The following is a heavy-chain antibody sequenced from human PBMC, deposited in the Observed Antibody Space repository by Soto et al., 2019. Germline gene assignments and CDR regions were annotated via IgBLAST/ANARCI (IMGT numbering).Heavy chain of an antibody. V-gene: IGHV3-23*01. CDR2: IGGSGGDT. J-gene: IGHJ4*02. CDR1: GFTFSIYA. D-gene: IGHD3-22*01. CDR3: AKDAPGSGWLSDY. Sequence: GGSLRLSCAASGFTFSIYAMTWVRQAPGKGLEWVSTIGGSGGDTSYADFVRGHFTISRDNSRNTLYLQMNSLRAEDTAVYYCAKDAPGSGWLSDYWGQGTLVTVSS.